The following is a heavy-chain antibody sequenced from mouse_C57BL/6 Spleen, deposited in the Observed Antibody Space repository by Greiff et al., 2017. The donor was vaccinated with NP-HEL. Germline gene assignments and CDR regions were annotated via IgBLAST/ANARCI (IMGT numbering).Heavy chain of an antibody. Sequence: EVKLMESGPVLVKPGASVKMSCKASGYTFTDYYMNWVKQSHGKSLEWIGVINPYNGGTSYNQKFKGKATLTVDKSSSTAYMELNSLTSEDSAVYDCARGDSNLYYFDYWGQGTTLTVSS. V-gene: IGHV1-19*01. D-gene: IGHD2-5*01. CDR3: ARGDSNLYYFDY. J-gene: IGHJ2*01. CDR2: INPYNGGT. CDR1: GYTFTDYY.